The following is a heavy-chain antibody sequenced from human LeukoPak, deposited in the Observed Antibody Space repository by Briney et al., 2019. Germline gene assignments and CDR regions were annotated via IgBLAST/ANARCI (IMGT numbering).Heavy chain of an antibody. D-gene: IGHD3-16*02. V-gene: IGHV3-23*01. CDR1: GFTFSGSA. CDR3: ARDMQLST. J-gene: IGHJ3*01. CDR2: IGYSGANS. Sequence: AGGSVRLSCAASGFTFSGSAMSRVRQAPGEGLEWVLLIGYSGANSYYTDSVRGRFTISRDNSKDTLFLQMNSLRAEDTAIYYCARDMQLSTWGLGTMVTVSS.